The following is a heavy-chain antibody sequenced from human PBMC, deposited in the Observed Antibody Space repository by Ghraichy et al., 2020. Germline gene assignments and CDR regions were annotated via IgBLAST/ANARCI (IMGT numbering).Heavy chain of an antibody. CDR2: IGGSGGRT. CDR3: AKDLRDIVVLVDTIQH. CDR1: GFTFSSYG. J-gene: IGHJ1*01. D-gene: IGHD2-15*01. Sequence: GGSLRLSCAASGFTFSSYGMSWVRQAPGKGLEWVSTIGGSGGRTYYADSVKGRFTISRDNSKNTLYLQMNSLRADDTAAYYCAKDLRDIVVLVDTIQHWVQVTRVTVSS. V-gene: IGHV3-23*01.